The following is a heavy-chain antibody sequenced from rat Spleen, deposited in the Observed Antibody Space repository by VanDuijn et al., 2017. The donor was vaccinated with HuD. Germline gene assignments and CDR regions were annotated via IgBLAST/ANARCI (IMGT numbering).Heavy chain of an antibody. Sequence: EVQMVESDGGLVQPGRSLKLSCAASGFTFSDYYMAWVRQAPTKGLEWVTSISTTGDSTYYADSVKCRFTLSRDKAKGTLYLQMDSLRSEDTATYYCAKEGDGGYSSYPNWFAYWGQGTLVTVSS. J-gene: IGHJ3*01. CDR3: AKEGDGGYSSYPNWFAY. CDR2: ISTTGDST. V-gene: IGHV5-27*01. D-gene: IGHD1-8*01. CDR1: GFTFSDYY.